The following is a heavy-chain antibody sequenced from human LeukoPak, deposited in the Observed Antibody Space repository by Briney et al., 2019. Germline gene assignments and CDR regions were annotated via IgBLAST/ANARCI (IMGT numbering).Heavy chain of an antibody. D-gene: IGHD4-17*01. CDR3: AKVLRPKYYFDY. Sequence: GGTLRLSCSASGFTFTTYGMNWVRQAPGKGLEWVSAISGSGGSTYYADSVKGRFTISRDNSKNTLYLQMNSLRAEDTAVYYCAKVLRPKYYFDYWGQGTLVTVSS. V-gene: IGHV3-23*01. CDR1: GFTFTTYG. J-gene: IGHJ4*02. CDR2: ISGSGGST.